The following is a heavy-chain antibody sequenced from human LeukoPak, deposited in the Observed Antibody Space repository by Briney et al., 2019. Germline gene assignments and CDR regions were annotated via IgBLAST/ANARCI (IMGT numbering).Heavy chain of an antibody. V-gene: IGHV4-34*01. CDR1: GGSLSGRY. Sequence: SSETLSLTCAVFGGSLSGRYWSWIRQPPGKGLEWIGEINHSGSTNYNPSLKSRVTISLDTSKNQFSLEMSSATAADTAIYYCAAQWLVRHAFDIWGHGTMVTVSS. J-gene: IGHJ3*02. CDR3: AAQWLVRHAFDI. D-gene: IGHD6-19*01. CDR2: INHSGST.